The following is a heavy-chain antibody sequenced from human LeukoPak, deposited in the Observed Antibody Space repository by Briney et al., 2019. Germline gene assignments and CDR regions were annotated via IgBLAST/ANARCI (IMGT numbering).Heavy chain of an antibody. CDR2: IYHSGST. CDR3: ARVYRDFGVVSYFDY. CDR1: GGSISSSNW. Sequence: PSETQSLTCTVSGGSISSSNWWSGVRQPPGKGLEWIGEIYHSGSTNYNPSLKSRVTISVDKSKNQFSLKLSSVTAADTAVYYCARVYRDFGVVSYFDYWGQGTLVTVSS. V-gene: IGHV4-4*02. D-gene: IGHD3-3*01. J-gene: IGHJ4*02.